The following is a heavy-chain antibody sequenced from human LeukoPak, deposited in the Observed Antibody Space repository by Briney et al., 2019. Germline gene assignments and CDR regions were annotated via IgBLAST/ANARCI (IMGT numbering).Heavy chain of an antibody. D-gene: IGHD2-21*01. CDR3: ARAFCVGECFVLHIFFDS. Sequence: PSETLSLTCNVSGYSISSGYFWGWVRQAPGKGLEWIGSIYQRATVHYNPSLKSRVTISLDTSKNHFSLSLRSMQASDTAVYYCARAFCVGECFVLHIFFDSWGQGTLVTVSS. CDR2: IYQRATV. V-gene: IGHV4-38-2*02. J-gene: IGHJ4*02. CDR1: GYSISSGYF.